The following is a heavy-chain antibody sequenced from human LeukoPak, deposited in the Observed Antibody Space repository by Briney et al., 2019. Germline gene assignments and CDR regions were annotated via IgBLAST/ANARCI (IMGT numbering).Heavy chain of an antibody. CDR2: INHSGST. V-gene: IGHV4-34*01. CDR3: ARSGRDVGFAFDI. CDR1: GGPFNDYY. Sequence: SETLSLTCAVYGGPFNDYYWNWLRQPPGKELEWIGEINHSGSTNYHPSYKSRVTISLDTSQNHFSLKLTSVTAADTAVYYCARSGRDVGFAFDIWGLGTLVTISS. J-gene: IGHJ3*02. D-gene: IGHD5-12*01.